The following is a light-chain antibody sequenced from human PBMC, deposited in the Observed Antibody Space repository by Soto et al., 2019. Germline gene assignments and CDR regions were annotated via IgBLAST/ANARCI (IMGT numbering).Light chain of an antibody. V-gene: IGLV8-61*01. CDR3: VLYMGSGISV. Sequence: QTVVTQEPSFSVSPGRTVTLTCGLSSGSVSTSYYPSWYQQTPGQAPRKLIYSTNTRSSGVPDRFSGSILGNKSALTITGAQADDESDYYCVLYMGSGISVFGGGTKVTVL. CDR1: SGSVSTSYY. J-gene: IGLJ2*01. CDR2: STN.